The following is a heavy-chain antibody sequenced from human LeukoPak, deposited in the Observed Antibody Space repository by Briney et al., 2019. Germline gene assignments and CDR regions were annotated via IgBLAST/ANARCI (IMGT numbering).Heavy chain of an antibody. V-gene: IGHV3-30*18. CDR1: GFTFSSYG. J-gene: IGHJ3*02. CDR3: AKIRGYGDDYDAFDI. Sequence: PGRSLRLSCAASGFTFSSYGMHWVRQAPGKGLEWVAVISYDGRNKYYADSVKGRFTISRDNSKNTLYLQMNSLRAEDTAVYYCAKIRGYGDDYDAFDIWGQGTMVTVSS. D-gene: IGHD4-17*01. CDR2: ISYDGRNK.